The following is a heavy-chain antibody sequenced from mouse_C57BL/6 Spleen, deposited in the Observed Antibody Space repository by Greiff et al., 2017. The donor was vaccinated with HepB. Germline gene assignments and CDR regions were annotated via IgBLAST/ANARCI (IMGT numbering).Heavy chain of an antibody. CDR1: GFTFTDYY. Sequence: EVMLVESGGGLVQPGGSLSLSCAASGFTFTDYYMSWVRQPPGKALEWLGFIRNKANGYTTEYSASVKGRFTISRDNSQSILYLQMNALRAEDSATYYCARYYGGYFDVWGTGTTVTVSS. V-gene: IGHV7-3*01. J-gene: IGHJ1*03. D-gene: IGHD1-1*02. CDR3: ARYYGGYFDV. CDR2: IRNKANGYTT.